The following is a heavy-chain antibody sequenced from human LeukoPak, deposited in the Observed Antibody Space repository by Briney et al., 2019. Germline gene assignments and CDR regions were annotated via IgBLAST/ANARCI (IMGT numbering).Heavy chain of an antibody. CDR3: SKDIGPAASEVTMVR. Sequence: GRSLRHSCAASGLPFDDDGMHSGRRTPGKGLGWVSGKRWYSGIIGEADSEKDRFPISSDNAKISLTQQLNSLRPEDMALYYCSKDIGPAASEVTMVRWGQGTLVSVSS. J-gene: IGHJ4*02. CDR1: GLPFDDDG. CDR2: KRWYSGII. V-gene: IGHV3-9*03. D-gene: IGHD3-10*01.